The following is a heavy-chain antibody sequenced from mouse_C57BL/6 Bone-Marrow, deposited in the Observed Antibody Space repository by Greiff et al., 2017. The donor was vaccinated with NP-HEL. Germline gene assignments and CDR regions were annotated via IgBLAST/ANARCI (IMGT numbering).Heavy chain of an antibody. J-gene: IGHJ3*01. V-gene: IGHV5-12*01. CDR2: ISNGGGSN. CDR1: GFTFSDYY. CDR3: ARGRAWFAD. Sequence: EVKLVESGGGLVQPGGSLKLSCAASGFTFSDYYMYWVRQTPEKRLEWVAYISNGGGSNYYPDTVKGRFTISRDKAKNTLYLQMSRLKSEDTAKYYCARGRAWFADWGQGTLGTVSA.